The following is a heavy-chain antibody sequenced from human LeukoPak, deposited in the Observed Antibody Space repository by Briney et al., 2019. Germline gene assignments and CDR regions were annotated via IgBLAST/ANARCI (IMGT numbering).Heavy chain of an antibody. Sequence: PSGTLSLTCAVYGGSFSGYYWSWIRQPPGKGLEWIGEINHSGSTNYNPSLKSRVTISVDTSKNQFSLKLSSVTAADTAVYYCAKEDIVVVTKYIHYGMDVWGQGTTVTVSS. CDR3: AKEDIVVVTKYIHYGMDV. J-gene: IGHJ6*02. CDR1: GGSFSGYY. D-gene: IGHD2-15*01. V-gene: IGHV4-34*01. CDR2: INHSGST.